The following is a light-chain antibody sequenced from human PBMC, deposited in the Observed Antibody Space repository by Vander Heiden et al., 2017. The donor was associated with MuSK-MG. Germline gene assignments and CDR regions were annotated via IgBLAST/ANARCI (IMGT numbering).Light chain of an antibody. CDR3: QQDGSSPLWT. V-gene: IGKV3-20*01. Sequence: ETVLTQSPGTLSLSPGERANLSCRASQSVTSRNLAWYQQRPGQAPRLLIYGASSRATGIPDRFSGSGYGTDFTLTISRREPEDFAVYHCQQDGSSPLWTFGQGTKVEI. J-gene: IGKJ1*01. CDR2: GAS. CDR1: QSVTSRN.